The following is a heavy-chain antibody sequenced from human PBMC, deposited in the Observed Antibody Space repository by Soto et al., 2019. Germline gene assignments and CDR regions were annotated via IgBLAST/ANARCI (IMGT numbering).Heavy chain of an antibody. J-gene: IGHJ6*02. V-gene: IGHV1-46*01. CDR2: INPSGGST. CDR1: GYTFTSYY. Sequence: ASVKVSCKASGYTFTSYYMHWVRQAPGKKLRWMGIINPSGGSTSYAQKFQGRVTMTRDTSTSTVYMELSSLRSEDTAVYYCARYGINYFWNGNYYYDMDVCCRGSTVTVSS. D-gene: IGHD3-3*01. CDR3: ARYGINYFWNGNYYYDMDV.